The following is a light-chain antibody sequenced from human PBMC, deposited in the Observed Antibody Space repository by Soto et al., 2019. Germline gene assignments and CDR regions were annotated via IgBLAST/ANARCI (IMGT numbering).Light chain of an antibody. CDR2: EVR. J-gene: IGLJ3*02. Sequence: QSVLTQPASVSVSPGQSITISCTGTSSDVGGYNHVSLYQQHPGKAPKLIIYEVRNRPSGVSNRLSGSKSGNTASLTISGLQADDEADYYCCSYTSSSIRVFGGGTKVTVL. CDR3: CSYTSSSIRV. V-gene: IGLV2-14*01. CDR1: SSDVGGYNH.